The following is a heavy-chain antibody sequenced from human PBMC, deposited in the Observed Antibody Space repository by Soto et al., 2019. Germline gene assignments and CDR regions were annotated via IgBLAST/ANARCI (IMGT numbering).Heavy chain of an antibody. CDR2: IKSNNGGT. CDR1: GYTFTDYF. Sequence: ASVKVSCKAYGYTFTDYFIHWVRQAPGQGLEWMGLIKSNNGGTEYAQEFQGRVTMTRDTSTSTAYMELRSLRSDDTAVYCCARGNTTYDFWSGYYPPGAFDIWGQGTMVTVSS. D-gene: IGHD3-3*01. CDR3: ARGNTTYDFWSGYYPPGAFDI. V-gene: IGHV1-2*06. J-gene: IGHJ3*02.